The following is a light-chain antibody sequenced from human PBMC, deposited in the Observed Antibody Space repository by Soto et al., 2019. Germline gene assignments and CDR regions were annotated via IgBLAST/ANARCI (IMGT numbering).Light chain of an antibody. CDR2: GAS. J-gene: IGKJ1*01. CDR3: QQYNNWPRT. V-gene: IGKV3-15*01. CDR1: QSISSN. Sequence: EIVMTQSPATLSVSPGERATLSCRASQSISSNIAWYQQKPGQAPRLLIYGASTRATDIPARFSGSGSGTEFTLTITSLQSEDSAVYYCQQYNNWPRTFGQGTKVEI.